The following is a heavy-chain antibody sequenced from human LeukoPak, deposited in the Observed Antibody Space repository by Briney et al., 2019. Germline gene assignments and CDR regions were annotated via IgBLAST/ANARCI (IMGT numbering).Heavy chain of an antibody. CDR2: ISKSGSTK. D-gene: IGHD2-15*01. Sequence: GGSVRLSCAASGFTFSDYNMRWLRQAPGKGLEWVSSISKSGSTKYYADSVKDGLTISSDNAKNELSLQMNNLRAGHRAVYYCARDLRYCSGGKCYSGGLGYMDVWGKGTTVTISS. V-gene: IGHV3-11*01. J-gene: IGHJ6*03. CDR1: GFTFSDYN. CDR3: ARDLRYCSGGKCYSGGLGYMDV.